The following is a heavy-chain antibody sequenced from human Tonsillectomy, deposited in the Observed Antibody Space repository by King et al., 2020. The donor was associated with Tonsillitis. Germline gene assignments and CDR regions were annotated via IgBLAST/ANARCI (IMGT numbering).Heavy chain of an antibody. CDR1: GFTFSDFY. CDR2: ISSSNTGRYT. Sequence: VQLVESGGGLVKPGGSLRLSCAASGFTFSDFYMSWIRQAPGKGLEWLSYISSSNTGRYTNYADSVKGRFTISRDDAKNSLYLQMNNLRAEDTAVYYCARDQSPYYSGSNRWFDPWGQGALVTVSS. CDR3: ARDQSPYYSGSNRWFDP. V-gene: IGHV3-11*06. J-gene: IGHJ5*02. D-gene: IGHD3-10*01.